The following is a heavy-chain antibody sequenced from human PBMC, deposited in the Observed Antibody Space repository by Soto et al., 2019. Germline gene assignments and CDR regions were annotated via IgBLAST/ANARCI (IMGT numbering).Heavy chain of an antibody. V-gene: IGHV4-34*01. CDR1: GGSFTDHY. J-gene: IGHJ6*02. CDR2: INHSGIT. Sequence: SETLSLTCAVYGGSFTDHYGTWIRQSPGKGLEWIGEINHSGITYYNTSLKGRVTISVDTSKNQFSLKLRSVTAADTATYYCARGRLDWLLLGYGADVWGQGTTVTVS. D-gene: IGHD3-3*01. CDR3: ARGRLDWLLLGYGADV.